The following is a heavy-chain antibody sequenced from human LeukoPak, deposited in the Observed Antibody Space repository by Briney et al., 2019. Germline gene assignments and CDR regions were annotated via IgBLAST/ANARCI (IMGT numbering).Heavy chain of an antibody. D-gene: IGHD6-19*01. CDR1: GGSFSGYY. J-gene: IGHJ4*01. Sequence: SETLSLTCAVYGGSFSGYYWSWIRQPPGKGLEWIGEINHRGSTNYNPPLKSRLTISKDKFKNQFSLKLTSVTVADTAVYFCAGVKAVAVTLPHLLDYGGQETRVTFSS. CDR2: INHRGST. CDR3: AGVKAVAVTLPHLLDY. V-gene: IGHV4-34*01.